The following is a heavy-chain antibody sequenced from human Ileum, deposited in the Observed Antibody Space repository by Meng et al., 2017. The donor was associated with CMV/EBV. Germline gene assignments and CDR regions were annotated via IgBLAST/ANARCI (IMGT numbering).Heavy chain of an antibody. J-gene: IGHJ4*02. CDR3: AKDPDSYIATLGTTFDS. D-gene: IGHD6-13*01. CDR2: INGDGGRT. CDR1: GFTFGNCA. V-gene: IGHV3-23*01. Sequence: GESLKISCAASGFTFGNCAMSWVRQAPGKGLEWVSSINGDGGRTYFADSVRGRFTISRDNSESTLYLQMNSLKAEDTAVYYCAKDPDSYIATLGTTFDSWAQGALVTVSS.